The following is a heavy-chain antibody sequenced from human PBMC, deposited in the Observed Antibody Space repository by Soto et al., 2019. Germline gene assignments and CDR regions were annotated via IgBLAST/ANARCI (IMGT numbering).Heavy chain of an antibody. CDR3: ARRDGYSSFFDY. D-gene: IGHD6-13*01. CDR2: IYHSGST. J-gene: IGHJ4*02. CDR1: GGSISSGGYS. Sequence: TLSLPFAVSGGSISSGGYSWSFIRQPPGKGLEWIGYIYHSGSTYYNPSLKSRVTISVDRSKNQFSLKLSYVTAADTAVYYCARRDGYSSFFDYWGQGTLVTVS. V-gene: IGHV4-30-2*01.